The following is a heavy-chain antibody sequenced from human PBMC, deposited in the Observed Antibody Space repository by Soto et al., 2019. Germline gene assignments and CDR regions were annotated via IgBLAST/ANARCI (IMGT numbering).Heavy chain of an antibody. J-gene: IGHJ4*02. D-gene: IGHD3-3*01. V-gene: IGHV4-34*01. CDR1: CGSFSGYY. CDR3: AGRGGVVPTDY. Sequence: PSETLSLTCAVYCGSFSGYYWSWIRQPPGKGLEWIGEINHSGSTNYNPSLKSRVTISVDTSKNQFSLKLSSVTAADTAVYYCAGRGGVVPTDYWGQGTLVTVSS. CDR2: INHSGST.